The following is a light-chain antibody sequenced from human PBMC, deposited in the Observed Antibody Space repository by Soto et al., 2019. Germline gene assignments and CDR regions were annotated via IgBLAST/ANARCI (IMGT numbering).Light chain of an antibody. Sequence: SALTQPASVSGSPGQSITISCTGTSSDVGGYNYVSWYQQHPGKAPKFMIYEVSNRPSGVSDRFSGSKSGNTASLTISGLQAEDEADYYCCSYTSSVSYVFGTGTKLTVL. J-gene: IGLJ1*01. CDR2: EVS. CDR3: CSYTSSVSYV. CDR1: SSDVGGYNY. V-gene: IGLV2-14*01.